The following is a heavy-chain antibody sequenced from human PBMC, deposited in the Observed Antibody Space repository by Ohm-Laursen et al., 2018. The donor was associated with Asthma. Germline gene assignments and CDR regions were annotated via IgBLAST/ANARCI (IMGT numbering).Heavy chain of an antibody. CDR1: GFTFDDYA. J-gene: IGHJ4*02. CDR2: ISWNSGSI. V-gene: IGHV3-9*01. D-gene: IGHD3-3*01. CDR3: AKDRGYERYFDY. Sequence: SLRLSCSASGFTFDDYAMHWVRQAPGKGLEWVSGISWNSGSIGYADSVKGRFTISRDNAKNSLYLQMNSLRAEDTALYYCAKDRGYERYFDYWGQGTLVTVSS.